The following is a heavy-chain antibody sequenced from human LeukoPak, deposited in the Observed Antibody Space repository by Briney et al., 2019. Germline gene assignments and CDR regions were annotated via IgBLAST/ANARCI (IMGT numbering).Heavy chain of an antibody. CDR3: ARGTPVSV. J-gene: IGHJ4*02. V-gene: IGHV3-48*03. CDR2: ISSSGSSI. D-gene: IGHD1-14*01. CDR1: GFTFSSYE. Sequence: SGGSLRLSCAASGFTFSSYELNWVRQAPGEGLQWVSYISSSGSSIYYADSVKGRFTISTDNAKNSLYLQMNSLRAEDTAVYYCARGTPVSVWGQGTLVTVSS.